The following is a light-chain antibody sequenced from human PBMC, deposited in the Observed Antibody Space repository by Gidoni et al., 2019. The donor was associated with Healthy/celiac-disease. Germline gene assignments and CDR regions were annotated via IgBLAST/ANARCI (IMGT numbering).Light chain of an antibody. CDR2: AAY. Sequence: DIQLTQSPSPLSASVGERVTITCRASQSISSYVNWYQQKPGKAPKLLIYAAYSLQSGVPSRFSGSGSGTDFAHTISSLKPEDFATYYCHQSYSTPSTFGRGTRLEIK. CDR1: QSISSY. V-gene: IGKV1-39*01. J-gene: IGKJ5*01. CDR3: HQSYSTPST.